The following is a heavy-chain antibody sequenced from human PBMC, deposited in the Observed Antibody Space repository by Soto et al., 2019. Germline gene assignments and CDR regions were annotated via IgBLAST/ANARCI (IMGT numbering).Heavy chain of an antibody. CDR2: TRNKASSYTT. CDR1: GFTFSNAS. D-gene: IGHD3-22*01. J-gene: IGHJ4*02. CDR3: AREGSSSGPDYEY. V-gene: IGHV3-72*01. Sequence: PGGSLRLSCAASGFTFSNASMSWVRQAPGKGLEWVGRTRNKASSYTTDYAAFVKGRFTISRDDSKNLIYLQMDSLKTEDTAVYYCAREGSSSGPDYEYWGQGTLVTVSS.